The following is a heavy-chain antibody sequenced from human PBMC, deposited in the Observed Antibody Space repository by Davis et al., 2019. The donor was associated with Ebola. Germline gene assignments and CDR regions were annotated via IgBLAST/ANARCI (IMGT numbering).Heavy chain of an antibody. CDR1: GYSFTSYW. CDR2: IDPSDSYT. CDR3: ATDYYYYMDV. J-gene: IGHJ6*03. V-gene: IGHV5-10-1*01. Sequence: KVSCKGSGYSFTSYWISWVRQMPGKGLEWMGRIDPSDSYTNYSPSFQGHVTISADKSISTAYLQWSSLKASDTAMYYCATDYYYYMDVWGKGTTVTVSS. D-gene: IGHD2-8*02.